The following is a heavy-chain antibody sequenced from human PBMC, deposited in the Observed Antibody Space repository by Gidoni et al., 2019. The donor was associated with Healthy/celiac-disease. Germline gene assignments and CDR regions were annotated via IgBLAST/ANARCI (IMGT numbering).Heavy chain of an antibody. CDR2: FSSSLSSL. J-gene: IGHJ4*02. D-gene: IGHD3-3*01. Sequence: EVQLVESGGGLVKPGGSLRRACAASGLTSRSCSMNWVRQAPGKGRDGVSSFSSSLSSLYYADSVKGRFPISRDNAKNSLYLQMNSLRAEDTAVYYCARDLSGEHGFYYFDYWGQGTLVTVSS. CDR3: ARDLSGEHGFYYFDY. V-gene: IGHV3-21*01. CDR1: GLTSRSCS.